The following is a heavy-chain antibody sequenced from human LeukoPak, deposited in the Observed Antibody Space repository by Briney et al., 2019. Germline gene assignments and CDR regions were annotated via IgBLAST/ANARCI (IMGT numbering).Heavy chain of an antibody. CDR3: ASGIQLWAFPFDY. V-gene: IGHV3-7*02. CDR2: IKQDGSEK. Sequence: PGGSLRLSCAASGFTFSSYWMSWVRQAPGKGLEWVANIKQDGSEKYYVDSVKGRFTISRDNAKNSLYLQMNSLRAEDTAVYYCASGIQLWAFPFDYWGQGTLVTVSS. CDR1: GFTFSSYW. J-gene: IGHJ4*02. D-gene: IGHD5-18*01.